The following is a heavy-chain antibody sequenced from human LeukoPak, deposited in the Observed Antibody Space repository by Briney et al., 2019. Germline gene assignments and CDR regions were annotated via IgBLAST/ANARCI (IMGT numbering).Heavy chain of an antibody. D-gene: IGHD6-19*01. Sequence: SETLSLTCTVSGDSISSSNYYWAWIRQPPGKGLEWIGSIFYSGTTYYSSSLKSRVTMSVDTSKTQFSLKLSSVTAADTAVYYCARHPKMAVAGNFNWFDPWGQGTLVTVSS. CDR3: ARHPKMAVAGNFNWFDP. J-gene: IGHJ5*02. CDR1: GDSISSSNYY. V-gene: IGHV4-39*07. CDR2: IFYSGTT.